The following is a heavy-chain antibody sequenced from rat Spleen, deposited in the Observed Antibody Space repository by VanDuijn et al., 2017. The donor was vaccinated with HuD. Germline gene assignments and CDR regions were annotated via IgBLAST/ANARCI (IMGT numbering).Heavy chain of an antibody. J-gene: IGHJ2*01. CDR3: TRDHSYWGSYYPGGFAY. D-gene: IGHD1-12*02. CDR2: IWNTGGT. CDR1: GFSLTSYN. V-gene: IGHV2-41*01. Sequence: QVQLKESGPGLGQPSQTLSLTCTVAGFSLTSYNVHWIRQPPGKGLEWMGIIWNTGGTRYNSALKSRLSISRDTSKSQVFLKMNSLQTEDTAIYFCTRDHSYWGSYYPGGFAYWGQGVMVTVSS.